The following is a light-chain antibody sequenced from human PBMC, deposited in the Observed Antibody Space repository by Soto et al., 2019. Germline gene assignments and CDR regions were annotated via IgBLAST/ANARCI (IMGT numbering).Light chain of an antibody. CDR2: DVS. J-gene: IGLJ2*01. CDR1: SSDVGGYNY. V-gene: IGLV2-14*01. Sequence: QSALTQPASVSGSPGQSITISCTGTSSDVGGYNYVSWYQQHPGKAPKLMIYDVSNRPSGVSNRFSGSKSGNTASLTISGLQAEDEADYYCSSYTSSSTLVFGGGTKLIV. CDR3: SSYTSSSTLV.